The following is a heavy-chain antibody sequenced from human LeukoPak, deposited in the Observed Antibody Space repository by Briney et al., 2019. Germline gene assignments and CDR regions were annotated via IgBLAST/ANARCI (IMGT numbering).Heavy chain of an antibody. V-gene: IGHV4-34*01. Sequence: PSETLSLTCAVYGGSFSGYYWSWIRQPPGKGLEWIGEINHSGSTNYNPSLKSRVTISVDTSKNQFSLKLSSVTAADTAVYYCARRNLRGKTFDPWGQGTLVTVSS. CDR3: ARRNLRGKTFDP. CDR2: INHSGST. CDR1: GGSFSGYY. J-gene: IGHJ5*02. D-gene: IGHD3-10*01.